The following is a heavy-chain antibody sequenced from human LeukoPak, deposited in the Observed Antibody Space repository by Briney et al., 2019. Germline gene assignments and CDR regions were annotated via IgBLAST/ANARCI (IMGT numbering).Heavy chain of an antibody. CDR2: ISSSSNSI. D-gene: IGHD3-9*01. CDR3: ARAEVDYDILSGYTWTSEGTDV. Sequence: PGGSLRLSCAASGFTFSSYSMNWVRQAPGKGLEWVSSISSSSNSIYDADSVKGRFTISRDNAKTSLYLHMNSLRAEDTTVYYCARAEVDYDILSGYTWTSEGTDVWGQGTPVTVSS. J-gene: IGHJ6*02. V-gene: IGHV3-21*01. CDR1: GFTFSSYS.